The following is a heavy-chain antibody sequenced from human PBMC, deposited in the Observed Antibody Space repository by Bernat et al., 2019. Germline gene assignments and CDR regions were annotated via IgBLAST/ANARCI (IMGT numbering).Heavy chain of an antibody. J-gene: IGHJ2*01. Sequence: QVQLQESGPGLVKPSETLSLTCHVSGGSIKSHYWSWIRQPPGKGLEWIGYIYNSGSTNYNPSLKSRVTILVDTSKNQFSLNLSSVSAADTALYFCARGSDHWYFDLWGRGTLVTVSS. D-gene: IGHD2-21*02. CDR3: ARGSDHWYFDL. V-gene: IGHV4-59*11. CDR1: GGSIKSHY. CDR2: IYNSGST.